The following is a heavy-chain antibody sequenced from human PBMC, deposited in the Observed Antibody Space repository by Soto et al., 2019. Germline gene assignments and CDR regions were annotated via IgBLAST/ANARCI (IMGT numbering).Heavy chain of an antibody. V-gene: IGHV3-33*01. CDR3: ARDSGGVYYYGMDV. D-gene: IGHD1-26*01. CDR1: GFTFSSYG. Sequence: GGPLRLSCAASGFTFSSYGMHWVRQAPGKGLERVAVIWYDGSNKYYADSVKGRFTISRDNSKNTLYLQMNSLRAEDTAVYYCARDSGGVYYYGMDVWGQGTTVTVSS. J-gene: IGHJ6*02. CDR2: IWYDGSNK.